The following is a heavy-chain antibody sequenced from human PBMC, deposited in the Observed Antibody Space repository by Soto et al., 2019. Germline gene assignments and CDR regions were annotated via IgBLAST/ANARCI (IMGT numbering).Heavy chain of an antibody. CDR1: GGSFSGYY. CDR3: ARGPGGWFGESADAFDI. D-gene: IGHD3-10*01. Sequence: QVQLQQWGAGLLKPSETLSLTCAVYGGSFSGYYWSWIRQPPGKGLEWIGEINHSGSTNYNPSLKSRVTISVDTSKNQFSLKLSSVTAADTAVYYCARGPGGWFGESADAFDIWGQGTMVTVSS. V-gene: IGHV4-34*01. CDR2: INHSGST. J-gene: IGHJ3*02.